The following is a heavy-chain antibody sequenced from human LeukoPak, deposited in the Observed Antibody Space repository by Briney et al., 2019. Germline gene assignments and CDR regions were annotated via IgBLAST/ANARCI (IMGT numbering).Heavy chain of an antibody. V-gene: IGHV3-66*01. CDR2: TWTAGST. CDR1: GFSVCGYY. J-gene: IGHJ5*01. D-gene: IGHD1-14*01. Sequence: GGSLRLSCAASGFSVCGYYMSWVRPTPEKGLEWVSVTWTAGSTNYADSVEGRFTVSRDNSKNTLFLQMNSLRAEDTGVYYCVRGPSGNPSDSWGQGTLVTVSS. CDR3: VRGPSGNPSDS.